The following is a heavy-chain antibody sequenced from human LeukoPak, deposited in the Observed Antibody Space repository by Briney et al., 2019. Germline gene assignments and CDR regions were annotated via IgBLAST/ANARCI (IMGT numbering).Heavy chain of an antibody. CDR1: GGSISSGDYD. CDR3: ARTKNSSSWFFDI. Sequence: PSQTLSLTCTVSGGSISSGDYDWSWIRQPPGKGLEWIGYIYYSGSTYYNPSLKSRVTISVDTSKNQFSLKLSSVTAADTAVYYCARTKNSSSWFFDIWGQGTMVTVSS. J-gene: IGHJ3*02. D-gene: IGHD6-13*01. CDR2: IYYSGST. V-gene: IGHV4-30-4*08.